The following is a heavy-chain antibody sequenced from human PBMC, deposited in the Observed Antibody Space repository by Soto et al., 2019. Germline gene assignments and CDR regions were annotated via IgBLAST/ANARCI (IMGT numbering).Heavy chain of an antibody. CDR3: ARGGVGSGGYGMDV. D-gene: IGHD1-26*01. CDR2: INRISGGT. J-gene: IGHJ6*02. CDR1: GYTFTGYY. Sequence: QVQLVQSGAEVKKPGASVKVSCKASGYTFTGYYMHWVRQAPGQGLEWMGWINRISGGTQYAQKFEGRVTMARDTSISTAYMELSRLRSDDTAVYYCARGGVGSGGYGMDVWGQGTTVTVSS. V-gene: IGHV1-2*02.